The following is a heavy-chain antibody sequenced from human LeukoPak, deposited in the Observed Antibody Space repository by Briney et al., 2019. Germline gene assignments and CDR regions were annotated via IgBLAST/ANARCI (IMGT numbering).Heavy chain of an antibody. V-gene: IGHV3-23*01. CDR1: GFTFSIYA. J-gene: IGHJ6*02. CDR3: AKDRSYGLVV. CDR2: LSGSGGST. Sequence: GGSLRLSCAASGFTFSIYAMSWVRQAPGKGLEWISALSGSGGSTYYAVSVKGRFTISRDNSKNTLYLQMNSLRVEDTAVYYCAKDRSYGLVVCGQGTMVTVSS.